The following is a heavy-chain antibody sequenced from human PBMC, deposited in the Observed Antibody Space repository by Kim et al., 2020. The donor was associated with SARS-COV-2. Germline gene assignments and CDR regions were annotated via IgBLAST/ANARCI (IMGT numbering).Heavy chain of an antibody. D-gene: IGHD3-22*01. CDR1: GFTFSSYG. Sequence: GGSLRLSCAASGFTFSSYGMHWVRQAPGKGLEWVAVISYDGSNKYYADSVKGRFTISRDNSKNTLYLQMNSLRAEDTAVYYCAKIPDYDDSSGYYSYWGQGTLVTVSS. CDR3: AKIPDYDDSSGYYSY. CDR2: ISYDGSNK. J-gene: IGHJ4*02. V-gene: IGHV3-30*18.